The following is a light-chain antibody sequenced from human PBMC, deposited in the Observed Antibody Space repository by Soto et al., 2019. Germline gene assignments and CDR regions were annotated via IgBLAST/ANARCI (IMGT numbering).Light chain of an antibody. J-gene: IGKJ1*01. CDR1: QSVSSRY. CDR2: GAS. CDR3: QHYGTFACT. V-gene: IGKV3-20*01. Sequence: EIVLTQSPGTLSLSPGERATLSCRAGQSVSSRYLAWYEQKRGLATRLLIYGASNRDTGIPDRFSTSGSGTDFTLTITGLEAEDFAVNYSQHYGTFACTFGQATKVDIK.